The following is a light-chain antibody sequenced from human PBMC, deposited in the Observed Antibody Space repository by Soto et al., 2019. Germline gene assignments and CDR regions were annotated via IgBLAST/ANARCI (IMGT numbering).Light chain of an antibody. CDR3: QQRNNWPPSIT. Sequence: EIVFTPSPATLSLSPGERATLSCRASQSVGGHLAWYQQKPGQAPRLLIYDASDRATGIPARFSGSGSETDFTLTISSLEPDDFAVYYCQQRNNWPPSITFGQGTRLGL. V-gene: IGKV3-11*01. CDR2: DAS. CDR1: QSVGGH. J-gene: IGKJ5*01.